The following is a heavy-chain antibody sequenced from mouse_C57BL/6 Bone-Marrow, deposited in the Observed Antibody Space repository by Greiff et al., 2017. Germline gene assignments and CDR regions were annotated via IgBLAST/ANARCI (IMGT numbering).Heavy chain of an antibody. Sequence: EVKLVESGGGLVKPGGSLKLSCAASGFTFSSYAMSWVRQTPEKRLEWVATISAGGSYTYYPDNVKGRFTISRDNAKNNQYLQMSHLKSEDTAMYYCARDPFYDGGAMDYWGQGTSVTVSS. D-gene: IGHD2-3*01. CDR2: ISAGGSYT. CDR1: GFTFSSYA. V-gene: IGHV5-4*01. CDR3: ARDPFYDGGAMDY. J-gene: IGHJ4*01.